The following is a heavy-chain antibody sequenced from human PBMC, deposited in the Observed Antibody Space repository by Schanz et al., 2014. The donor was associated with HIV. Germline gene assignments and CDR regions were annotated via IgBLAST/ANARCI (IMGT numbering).Heavy chain of an antibody. D-gene: IGHD3-16*01. V-gene: IGHV3-30*03. CDR1: GITLSGYG. CDR2: SSHDGSVK. J-gene: IGHJ6*02. CDR3: ARMEQLIIGYYYGMDV. Sequence: QVQLVESGGGVVQPGRSQRLSCAASGITLSGYGMHWVRQAPGKGLEWVAVSSHDGSVKFYGDSVKGRFTISRDTFKNTVYLQMNSLRSEDTAVYYCARMEQLIIGYYYGMDVWGQGTTVTVSS.